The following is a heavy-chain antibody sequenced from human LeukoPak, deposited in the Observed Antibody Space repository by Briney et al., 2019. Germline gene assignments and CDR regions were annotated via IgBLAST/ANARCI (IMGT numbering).Heavy chain of an antibody. CDR3: ARVSLHRRFYYYMDV. J-gene: IGHJ6*03. V-gene: IGHV4-34*01. Sequence: SETLSLICSVYGGSFSGYYWSWIRKPPPKGMDRIGEVNHSGSSNYNPSLKSRVAISLDTSKNQYSLKLSSVTATDTAVYYCARVSLHRRFYYYMDVWGKGTTVTVSS. D-gene: IGHD4-11*01. CDR1: GGSFSGYY. CDR2: VNHSGSS.